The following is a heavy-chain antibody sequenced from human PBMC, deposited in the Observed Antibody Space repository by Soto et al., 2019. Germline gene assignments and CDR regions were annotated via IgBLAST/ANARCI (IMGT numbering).Heavy chain of an antibody. Sequence: CKASGGTITSIYMRWVRQAKGKRLEWMGIIHPSGGSATYAQKFQGRVTMTRDTSTSTVYMELSSLRSEDTAVFYCAREFFRGACTTDGSCFSDYWGQGTLVTVSS. CDR1: GGTITSIY. J-gene: IGHJ4*02. CDR3: AREFFRGACTTDGSCFSDY. CDR2: IHPSGGSA. V-gene: IGHV1-46*03. D-gene: IGHD2-15*01.